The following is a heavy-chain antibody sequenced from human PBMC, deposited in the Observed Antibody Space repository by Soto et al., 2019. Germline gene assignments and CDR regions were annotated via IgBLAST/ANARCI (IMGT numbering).Heavy chain of an antibody. V-gene: IGHV3-23*01. Sequence: GGALRLYCAASGVTFSSYAMSWVRQAPGKGLEWVSAISGSGGSTYYADSVKGRFTISRDNSKNTLYLQMNSLRAEDTAVYYCAKDRRFIDYWGQGTLVPVSS. CDR1: GVTFSSYA. CDR3: AKDRRFIDY. CDR2: ISGSGGST. J-gene: IGHJ4*02.